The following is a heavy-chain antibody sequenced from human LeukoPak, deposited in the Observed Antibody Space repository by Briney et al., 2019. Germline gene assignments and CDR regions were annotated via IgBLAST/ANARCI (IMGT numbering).Heavy chain of an antibody. D-gene: IGHD3-10*01. CDR2: ISAYNGNT. CDR1: AYTFTSNS. Sequence: AAVTLSCTASAYTFTSNSINWDRHPPGQGMELMGWISAYNGNTNYAQKLQSRVTMTTDTSTSTDYMELRSLRADDTAVYYCARAPTGSGSYGGDCWGQGTLVTVSS. V-gene: IGHV1-18*01. J-gene: IGHJ4*02. CDR3: ARAPTGSGSYGGDC.